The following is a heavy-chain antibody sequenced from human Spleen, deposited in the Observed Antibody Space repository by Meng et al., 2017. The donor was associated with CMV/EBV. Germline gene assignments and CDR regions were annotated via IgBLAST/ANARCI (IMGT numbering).Heavy chain of an antibody. CDR3: TRNLWFGESLDWFDP. Sequence: FPVSGRAMHWVRQASGKGLEWVGRIRSKANSYETAYAASVKGRFTVSRDDSKNTAYLQMNSLKTEDTAVYYCTRNLWFGESLDWFDPWGQGTLVTVSS. J-gene: IGHJ5*02. V-gene: IGHV3-73*01. CDR1: FPVSGRA. CDR2: IRSKANSYET. D-gene: IGHD3-10*01.